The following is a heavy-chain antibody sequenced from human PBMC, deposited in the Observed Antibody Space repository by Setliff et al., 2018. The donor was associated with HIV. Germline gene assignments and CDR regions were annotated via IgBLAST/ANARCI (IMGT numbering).Heavy chain of an antibody. V-gene: IGHV4-4*09. J-gene: IGHJ5*02. Sequence: SETLSLTCTVSGGSFSNFFWNWIRQPPGKGLEWNGYINSSGTTNYNPSLKSRVNISIDPSKNHFTLRLSSVTVADTAVYYCARHGSNWFDPWGQGTLVTVSS. D-gene: IGHD3-10*01. CDR1: GGSFSNFF. CDR2: INSSGTT. CDR3: ARHGSNWFDP.